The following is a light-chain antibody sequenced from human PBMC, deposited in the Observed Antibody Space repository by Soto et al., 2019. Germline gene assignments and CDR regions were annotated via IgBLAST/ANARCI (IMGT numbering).Light chain of an antibody. CDR3: QKYGTSPPT. CDR2: GAP. V-gene: IGKV3-20*01. Sequence: IVFSQSPGSRSLSPGESASLYWRATQSVTSNYLAWYQQKPGQAPRLLIFGAPTRAAGFPDRFSASGSGTDSTPPISRLEPEDFAVYYCQKYGTSPPTFGQGTRLEI. J-gene: IGKJ5*01. CDR1: QSVTSNY.